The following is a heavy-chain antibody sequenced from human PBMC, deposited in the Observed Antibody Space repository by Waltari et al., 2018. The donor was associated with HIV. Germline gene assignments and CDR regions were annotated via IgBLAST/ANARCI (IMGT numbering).Heavy chain of an antibody. CDR3: ARQAVMDLWWFDP. CDR2: FYYSGST. J-gene: IGHJ5*02. CDR1: GGSIIISSYY. D-gene: IGHD3-16*01. V-gene: IGHV4-39*01. Sequence: QLQLQESGPGLVKPSETLSLTCTVSGGSIIISSYYWGWIRQPPGKGLEWIGSFYYSGSTYQNPSLKSRVTISVDTSKNQFSLKLTSVTAADTAVYYCARQAVMDLWWFDPWGQGTLVTVSS.